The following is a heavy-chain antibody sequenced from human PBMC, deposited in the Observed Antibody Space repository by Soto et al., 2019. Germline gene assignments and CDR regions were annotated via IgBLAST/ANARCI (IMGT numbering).Heavy chain of an antibody. Sequence: EVQLVESGGGLVQPGGSLRLSCAASGFTFSIYWMSWVRQAPGKGLEWVANIKQDGNEKYYVDSVKGRFTISRDNAKNSLYLQMNSLRAEDTAVCYCARDLDQGCSGGSCYSTGAFDMWGQGTVVTVSS. CDR2: IKQDGNEK. V-gene: IGHV3-7*01. D-gene: IGHD2-15*01. CDR3: ARDLDQGCSGGSCYSTGAFDM. CDR1: GFTFSIYW. J-gene: IGHJ3*02.